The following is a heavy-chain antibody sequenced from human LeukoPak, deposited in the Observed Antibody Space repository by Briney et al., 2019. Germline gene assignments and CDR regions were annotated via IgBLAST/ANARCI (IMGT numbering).Heavy chain of an antibody. CDR3: AKDFQYYDSSGYLDY. V-gene: IGHV3-9*01. D-gene: IGHD3-22*01. Sequence: PGGSLRLSCAASGFTFDDYAMHWVRQAPGKGLEWVSGISWNSDSIGYADSVKGRFTISRDNAKNSLYLQMNSLRAEDTALYYCAKDFQYYDSSGYLDYWGQGTLVTVSS. CDR1: GFTFDDYA. CDR2: ISWNSDSI. J-gene: IGHJ4*02.